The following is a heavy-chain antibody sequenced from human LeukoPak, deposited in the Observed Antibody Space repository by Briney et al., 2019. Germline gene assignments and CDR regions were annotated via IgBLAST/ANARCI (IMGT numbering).Heavy chain of an antibody. Sequence: GSLSLSCAASGFTLSTNWMSWVRQAPGKGLEWIGEIYHSGSTNYNPSLKSRVTISVDKPKNQFSLKLSSVSAADTAVYYCARGGTGHLDYWGQGTLLIVSS. CDR2: IYHSGST. J-gene: IGHJ4*02. D-gene: IGHD7-27*01. V-gene: IGHV4-4*02. CDR1: GFTLSTNW. CDR3: ARGGTGHLDY.